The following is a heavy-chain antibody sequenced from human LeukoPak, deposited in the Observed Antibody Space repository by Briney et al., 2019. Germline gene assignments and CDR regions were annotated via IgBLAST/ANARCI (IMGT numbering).Heavy chain of an antibody. CDR3: ATDRVAAAGTAGEMAY. CDR2: FDPEDGET. J-gene: IGHJ4*02. Sequence: ASVKVSCKVSGYTLTELSMHWVRQAPGTGLEWMGGFDPEDGETIYAQKFQGRVTMTEDTSTDTAYMELSSLRSEDTAVYYCATDRVAAAGTAGEMAYWGQGTLVTVSS. D-gene: IGHD6-13*01. V-gene: IGHV1-24*01. CDR1: GYTLTELS.